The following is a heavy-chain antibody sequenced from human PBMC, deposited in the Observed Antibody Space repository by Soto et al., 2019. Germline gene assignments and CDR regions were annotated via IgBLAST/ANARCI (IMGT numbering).Heavy chain of an antibody. CDR1: GYAFTTYG. J-gene: IGHJ4*02. Sequence: QVHLVQSGAEVKKPGASVKVSCKGSGYAFTTYGITWVRQAPGQGLEWMGWISAHNGNTNYAQKLQGRVTVTRDTSTSPTYQELRSLRSDDTAVYYCARGRDADYWGQGALVTVSS. V-gene: IGHV1-18*01. CDR3: ARGRDADY. CDR2: ISAHNGNT.